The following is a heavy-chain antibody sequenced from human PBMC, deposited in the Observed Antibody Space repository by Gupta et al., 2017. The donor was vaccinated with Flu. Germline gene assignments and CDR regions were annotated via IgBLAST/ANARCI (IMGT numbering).Heavy chain of an antibody. D-gene: IGHD6-19*01. V-gene: IGHV4-4*07. CDR3: AGRSSSTGWSFDY. J-gene: IGHJ4*02. CDR2: ISTSGST. Sequence: QVQLQESGPGLMKPSETLSLTCTVSGAAINDYYWSWIRQPAGKGLEWIGQISTSGSTNYNPSLKSRLTISADTSKNQFSLKLSFVTAADTAMYYCAGRSSSTGWSFDYWGQGTLVTVSS. CDR1: GAAINDYY.